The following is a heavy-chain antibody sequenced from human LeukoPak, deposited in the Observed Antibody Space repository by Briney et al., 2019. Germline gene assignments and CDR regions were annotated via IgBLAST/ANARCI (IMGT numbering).Heavy chain of an antibody. CDR1: GFTFRSYE. CDR3: VRGWQAYGSLGFDS. CDR2: ISSSGSTI. V-gene: IGHV3-48*03. J-gene: IGHJ4*02. Sequence: GGSLRLSCAASGFTFRSYEMNWVRQAPGKGLEWVSYISSSGSTIYYGDSVKGRFTISRDNAKNSLYLQMNSLRVVDTAVYYCVRGWQAYGSLGFDSWGQGTLVTVSS. D-gene: IGHD3-10*01.